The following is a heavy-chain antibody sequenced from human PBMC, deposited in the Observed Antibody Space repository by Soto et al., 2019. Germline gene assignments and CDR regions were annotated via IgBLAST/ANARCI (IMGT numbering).Heavy chain of an antibody. CDR2: ISDSGVT. D-gene: IGHD1-1*01. V-gene: IGHV4-59*01. Sequence: QVQLQESGPRLVKSSETLSLVCSVSGDSIIRSFWGWIRQSPGKGLQYIGYISDSGVTDYDPSLKSPVTILVATSKNQFSLELTSVTLADTAVYYCARGAGDFSGTNTFDHWDQGTMVTVSS. J-gene: IGHJ3*01. CDR1: GDSIIRSF. CDR3: ARGAGDFSGTNTFDH.